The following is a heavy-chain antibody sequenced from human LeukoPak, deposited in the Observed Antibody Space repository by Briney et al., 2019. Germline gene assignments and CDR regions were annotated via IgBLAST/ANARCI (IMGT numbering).Heavy chain of an antibody. V-gene: IGHV3-21*01. D-gene: IGHD3-10*01. Sequence: GGSLRLSCAASGFTFSSYSMNWVRQAPGEGLEWVSSISSSSSYIYYADSVKGRFTISRDNAKNSLYLQMNSLRAEDTAVYYCAKDLEWFGELDWFDPWGQGTLVTVSS. CDR3: AKDLEWFGELDWFDP. J-gene: IGHJ5*02. CDR1: GFTFSSYS. CDR2: ISSSSSYI.